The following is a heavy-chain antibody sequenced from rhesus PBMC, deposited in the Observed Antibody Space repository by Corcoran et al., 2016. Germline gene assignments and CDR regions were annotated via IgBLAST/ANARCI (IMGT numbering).Heavy chain of an antibody. CDR3: ARVSPHSSGWYSNGLDS. Sequence: QVTLKESGPALVKPTQTLTLTCTFSGFSLSTSGLGVGWILQPPGKALEWLASIYWDNDKYYSTSLKSRLTISKDTSKNQVVLTMTNMDPVDTATYYCARVSPHSSGWYSNGLDSWGQGVVVTVSS. CDR1: GFSLSTSGLG. D-gene: IGHD6-31*01. V-gene: IGHV2S1*01. CDR2: IYWDNDK. J-gene: IGHJ6*01.